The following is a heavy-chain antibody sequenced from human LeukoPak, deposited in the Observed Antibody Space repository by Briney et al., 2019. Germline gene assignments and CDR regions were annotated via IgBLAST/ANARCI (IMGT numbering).Heavy chain of an antibody. J-gene: IGHJ4*02. Sequence: ASVKVSCKASGYTFTGYYMHWVRQAPGQGLEWMGWINPNSGGTNYAQKFQGWVTMTRDTSISTAYMELSRLRSDDTAVYYCARGIAAAVAAPPYFDYWGQGTLVTVSS. CDR3: ARGIAAAVAAPPYFDY. D-gene: IGHD6-13*01. CDR2: INPNSGGT. CDR1: GYTFTGYY. V-gene: IGHV1-2*04.